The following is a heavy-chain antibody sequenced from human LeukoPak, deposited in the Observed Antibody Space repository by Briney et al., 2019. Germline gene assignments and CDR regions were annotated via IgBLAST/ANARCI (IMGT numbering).Heavy chain of an antibody. Sequence: PSETLSLTCAVYGGSFSGYYWSWIRQPPGKGLEWIGEINHSGSTNYNPSLKSRVTISVDTSKNQFSLKLSSVTAADTAVYYCARRIPHFDYWGQGTLVTVSS. D-gene: IGHD2-15*01. CDR2: INHSGST. J-gene: IGHJ4*02. CDR3: ARRIPHFDY. CDR1: GGSFSGYY. V-gene: IGHV4-34*01.